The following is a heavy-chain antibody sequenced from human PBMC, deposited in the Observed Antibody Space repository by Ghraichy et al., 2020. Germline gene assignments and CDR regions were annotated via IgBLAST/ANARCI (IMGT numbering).Heavy chain of an antibody. V-gene: IGHV3-11*06. CDR2: ISSSSSYT. Sequence: GGSLRLSCAASGFTFSDYYMSWIRQAPGKGLEWVSYISSSSSYTNYADSVKGRFTISRDNAKNSLYLQMNSLRAEDTAVYYCARDGSVDTAMAYYGMDVWGQGTTVTVSS. J-gene: IGHJ6*02. D-gene: IGHD5-18*01. CDR1: GFTFSDYY. CDR3: ARDGSVDTAMAYYGMDV.